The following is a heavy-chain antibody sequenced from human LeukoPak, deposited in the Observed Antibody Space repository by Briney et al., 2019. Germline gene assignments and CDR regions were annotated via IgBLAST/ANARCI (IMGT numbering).Heavy chain of an antibody. J-gene: IGHJ4*02. Sequence: GGSLRLSCAASGFTFSSYAMTWVRQAPGKGLEWVSSISGSGASTYYADSVKGRFTIPRDNSKNTLYLQMNSLRAEDTAVYYCANKGIAAETKDYWGQGTLVTVSS. V-gene: IGHV3-23*01. CDR1: GFTFSSYA. D-gene: IGHD6-13*01. CDR2: ISGSGAST. CDR3: ANKGIAAETKDY.